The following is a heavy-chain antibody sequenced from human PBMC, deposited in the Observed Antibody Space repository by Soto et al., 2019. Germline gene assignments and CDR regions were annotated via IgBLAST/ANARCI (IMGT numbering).Heavy chain of an antibody. D-gene: IGHD2-15*01. CDR1: GGSISSGGYY. V-gene: IGHV4-31*03. Sequence: QVQLQESGPGLVKPSQTLSLTCTVSGGSISSGGYYWSWIRQHPGKGLEWIGYIYYSGSTYYNPSLKSRVTISVDTSKNQFSLKLSSVTAADAAVYYCARDMGYCSGGSCYPGNWFDPWGQGTLVTVSS. CDR3: ARDMGYCSGGSCYPGNWFDP. CDR2: IYYSGST. J-gene: IGHJ5*02.